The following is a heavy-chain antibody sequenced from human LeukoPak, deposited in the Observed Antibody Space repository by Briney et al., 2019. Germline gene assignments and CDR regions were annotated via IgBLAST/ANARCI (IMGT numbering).Heavy chain of an antibody. CDR1: GFTFSSYS. CDR3: AREPPYDSSGYYGDY. CDR2: ISSSSSTI. Sequence: GGSLRLSCAASGFTFSSYSMNWVREAPGKGLEWVSYISSSSSTIYYADSVKGRFTISRDNAKNSLYLQMNSLRAEDTAVYYCAREPPYDSSGYYGDYWGQGTLVTVSS. V-gene: IGHV3-48*01. J-gene: IGHJ4*02. D-gene: IGHD3-22*01.